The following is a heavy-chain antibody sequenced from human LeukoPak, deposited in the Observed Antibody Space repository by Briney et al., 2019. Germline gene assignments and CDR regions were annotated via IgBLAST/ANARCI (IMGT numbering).Heavy chain of an antibody. D-gene: IGHD5-24*01. Sequence: GGSLRLSCTASGFTFCSYTMHWVRQAPGKGLEWVALVSYDESDKYYADSVKGRFTVSRDNSKNTLYLQMNSLRTEDTAVYYCARDLANGYNPDTYWGQGTLVTVSS. CDR1: GFTFCSYT. CDR2: VSYDESDK. V-gene: IGHV3-30-3*01. J-gene: IGHJ4*02. CDR3: ARDLANGYNPDTY.